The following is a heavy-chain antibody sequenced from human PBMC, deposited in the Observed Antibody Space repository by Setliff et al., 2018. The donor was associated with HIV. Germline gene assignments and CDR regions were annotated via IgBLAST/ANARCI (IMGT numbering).Heavy chain of an antibody. J-gene: IGHJ3*02. V-gene: IGHV3-66*01. CDR2: IYSGGST. CDR3: ARDLSPPNSGIYSALDI. Sequence: GGSLRLSCAASGFTVSRHYMSWVRQAPGKGLEWVSVIYSGGSTYYADSVKGRFTISRDNSKNTLYLQMNSLRAEDTAVYYCARDLSPPNSGIYSALDIWGQGTMVTVSS. D-gene: IGHD3-10*01. CDR1: GFTVSRHY.